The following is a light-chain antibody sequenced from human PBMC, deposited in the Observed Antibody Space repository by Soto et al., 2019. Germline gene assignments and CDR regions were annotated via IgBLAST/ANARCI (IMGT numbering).Light chain of an antibody. CDR2: GAS. CDR1: QDIRTS. V-gene: IGKV1-33*01. Sequence: DIQMTQSPLSLSASVGARVSITCQASQDIRTSLSWFQHKPGRAPKLLIYGASYLETGVPSRFRGSGSGTDFTFTITSLQPEDIATYYCQHYNNLPPFTFGPGTIVDI. CDR3: QHYNNLPPFT. J-gene: IGKJ3*01.